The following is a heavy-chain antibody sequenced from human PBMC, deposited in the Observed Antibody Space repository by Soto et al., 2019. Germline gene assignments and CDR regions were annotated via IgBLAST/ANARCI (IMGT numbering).Heavy chain of an antibody. CDR3: ARLYYDYV. V-gene: IGHV3-48*02. Sequence: LRLSCEASDYTFPTYSMNWVRQAPGQGLEWVAYISYDSETTSYADSVKGRFTISRDDAKNSLFLQMDNLRDEDSAVYFCARLYYDYVWGQGTTVTVSS. CDR2: ISYDSETT. J-gene: IGHJ6*02. D-gene: IGHD3-3*01. CDR1: DYTFPTYS.